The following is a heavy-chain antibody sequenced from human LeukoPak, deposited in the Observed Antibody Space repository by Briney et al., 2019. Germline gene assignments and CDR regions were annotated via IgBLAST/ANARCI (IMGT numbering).Heavy chain of an antibody. CDR1: GFTVSGNY. V-gene: IGHV3-53*05. Sequence: GGSLRLSCAASGFTVSGNYLSWVRQAPERGLEWVSAIYSGGDTYYADSVKGRFAISRDNSKNTLYLQMNSLRPEDTAVYYCARDWGRRYSSGWYGDFDYWGQGTLVTVSS. CDR2: IYSGGDT. J-gene: IGHJ4*02. CDR3: ARDWGRRYSSGWYGDFDY. D-gene: IGHD6-19*01.